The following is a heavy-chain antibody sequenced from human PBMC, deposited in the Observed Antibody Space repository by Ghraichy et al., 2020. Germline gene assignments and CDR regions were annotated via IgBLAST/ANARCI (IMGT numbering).Heavy chain of an antibody. Sequence: SLNISCTVSGGSISSGGYYWSWIRQHPGKGLEWIGSIYYSGSTYYNPSLKSRVTISVDTSKNQFSLKLSSVTAADSAVYYCARDLHTRIAAAGTGDYYYYMDVWGKGTTVTVSS. CDR3: ARDLHTRIAAAGTGDYYYYMDV. D-gene: IGHD6-13*01. CDR2: IYYSGST. J-gene: IGHJ6*03. CDR1: GGSISSGGYY. V-gene: IGHV4-31*03.